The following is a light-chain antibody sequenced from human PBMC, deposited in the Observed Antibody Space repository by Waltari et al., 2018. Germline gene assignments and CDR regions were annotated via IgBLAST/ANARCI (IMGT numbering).Light chain of an antibody. Sequence: SYDLTQPTSVSVSPGQTGSISCSGDNLGDEHACWYQKKAGQSPILVIFEDDKRPSGIPEGFSGSKSGNTATLTISGAQSSDEADDYCQTWDRKSLVFGGGTKLTVL. V-gene: IGLV3-1*01. CDR2: EDD. CDR1: NLGDEH. CDR3: QTWDRKSLV. J-gene: IGLJ3*02.